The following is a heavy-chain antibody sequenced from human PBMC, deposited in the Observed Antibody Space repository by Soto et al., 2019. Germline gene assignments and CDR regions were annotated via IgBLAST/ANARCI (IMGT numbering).Heavy chain of an antibody. CDR3: ARDHGGSTWFVGIYYYFGVDV. D-gene: IGHD6-13*01. CDR1: GFTLSSYN. CDR2: ISGSSDTI. V-gene: IGHV3-48*02. Sequence: GGSLRLSCAASGFTLSSYNMNWVRQAPGKGLEWVSYISGSSDTIYYADSVKGRFTISRDNSKNSLYLQMDSLRDEDTAVYYCARDHGGSTWFVGIYYYFGVDVWGQGTTVTVSS. J-gene: IGHJ6*02.